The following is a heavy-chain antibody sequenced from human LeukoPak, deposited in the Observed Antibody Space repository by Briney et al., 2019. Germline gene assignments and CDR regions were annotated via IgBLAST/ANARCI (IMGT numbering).Heavy chain of an antibody. CDR3: APISSPTINWFDP. Sequence: ASVKVSCKVSVYTLTELSMHWVRQAPGKGLEWRGGFDPEDGETIYAQKFQGRVTMTEDTSTDTAYMELSSLRSEDTAVYYCAPISSPTINWFDPWGQGTLVTVSS. V-gene: IGHV1-24*01. CDR1: VYTLTELS. CDR2: FDPEDGET. J-gene: IGHJ5*02. D-gene: IGHD4/OR15-4a*01.